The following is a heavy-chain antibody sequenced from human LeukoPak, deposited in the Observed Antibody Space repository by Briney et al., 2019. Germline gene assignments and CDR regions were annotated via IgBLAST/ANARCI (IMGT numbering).Heavy chain of an antibody. CDR1: GYTFTSYA. V-gene: IGHV1-69*13. Sequence: SVKVSCKASGYTFTSYAISWVRQAPGQGLEWMGGIIPIFGTANYAQKFQGRVTITADESTSTAYMELSSLRSEDTAVYYCARVEDCTNGVCLSDAFDIWGQGTMVTVSS. D-gene: IGHD2-8*01. CDR3: ARVEDCTNGVCLSDAFDI. CDR2: IIPIFGTA. J-gene: IGHJ3*02.